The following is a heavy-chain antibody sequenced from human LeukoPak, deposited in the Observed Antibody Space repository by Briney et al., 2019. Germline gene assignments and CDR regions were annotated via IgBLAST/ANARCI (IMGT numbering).Heavy chain of an antibody. CDR3: ARHVAYCSSTSCRGWFDP. CDR2: IYYSGST. Sequence: SETLSLTCTVSGGSISSSSYYWGWIRQPPGKGLEWIGSIYYSGSTYYNPSLKSRVTIPVDTSKNQFSLKLSSVTAADTAVYYCARHVAYCSSTSCRGWFDPWGQGTLVTVSS. J-gene: IGHJ5*02. D-gene: IGHD2-2*01. V-gene: IGHV4-39*01. CDR1: GGSISSSSYY.